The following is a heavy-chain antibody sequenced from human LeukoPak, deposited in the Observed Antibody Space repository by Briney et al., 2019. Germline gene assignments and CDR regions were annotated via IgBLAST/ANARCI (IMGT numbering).Heavy chain of an antibody. J-gene: IGHJ4*02. Sequence: SETLSLTCTASGGSISSYYWSWIRQPPGKGLEWIGYIYYSGSTNYNPSLKSRVTISVDTSKNQFSLKLSSVTAADTAAYYCARVFKGYSYGFVGNWGQGTLVTVSS. CDR3: ARVFKGYSYGFVGN. V-gene: IGHV4-59*01. D-gene: IGHD5-18*01. CDR2: IYYSGST. CDR1: GGSISSYY.